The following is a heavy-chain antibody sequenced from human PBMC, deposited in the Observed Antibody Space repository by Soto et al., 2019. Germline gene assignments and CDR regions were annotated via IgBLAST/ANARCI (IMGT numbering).Heavy chain of an antibody. Sequence: GGSLRLSCAASGFTFSSYAMHWVRQAPGRGLEWVAVISYDGSNKYYADSVKGRFTISRDNSKNTLYLQMNSLRAEDTAVYYCARDRRALSGYLDYWGQGTLVTVSS. D-gene: IGHD3-3*01. CDR1: GFTFSSYA. CDR3: ARDRRALSGYLDY. V-gene: IGHV3-30-3*01. J-gene: IGHJ4*02. CDR2: ISYDGSNK.